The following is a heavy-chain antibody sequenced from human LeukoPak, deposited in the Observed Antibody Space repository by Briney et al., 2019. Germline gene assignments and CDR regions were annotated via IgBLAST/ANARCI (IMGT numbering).Heavy chain of an antibody. Sequence: PSETLFLTCAVYGGSFSGYYWSWIRQPPGKGLEWIGEINHSGSTNYNPSLKSRVTISVDTSKNQFSLKLSSVTAADTAVYYCARAYYGSGSYYNPPAYWGQGTLVTVSS. CDR2: INHSGST. V-gene: IGHV4-34*01. J-gene: IGHJ4*02. D-gene: IGHD3-10*01. CDR1: GGSFSGYY. CDR3: ARAYYGSGSYYNPPAY.